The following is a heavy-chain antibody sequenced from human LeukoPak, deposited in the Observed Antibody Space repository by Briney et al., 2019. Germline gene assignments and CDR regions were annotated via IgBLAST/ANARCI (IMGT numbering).Heavy chain of an antibody. V-gene: IGHV4-59*01. Sequence: PSETLSLTCTVSGGSISSYYWSWIRQPPGKGLEWIGYIYYSGSTNYNPSLKSRVTISVDTSKNQFSLKLSSVTAADTAVYYCARAGGSYGSGTYLGIDYWGQGTLVTVSS. CDR3: ARAGGSYGSGTYLGIDY. D-gene: IGHD3-10*01. CDR2: IYYSGST. CDR1: GGSISSYY. J-gene: IGHJ4*02.